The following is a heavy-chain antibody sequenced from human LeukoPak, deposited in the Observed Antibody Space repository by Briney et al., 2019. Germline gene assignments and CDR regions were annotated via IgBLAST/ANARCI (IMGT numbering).Heavy chain of an antibody. CDR1: GFTFSSYD. V-gene: IGHV3-23*01. CDR3: AKPSSGNYPPTGY. Sequence: GGSVRHSCAASGFTFSSYDVSWVRQAPGKGLEWVSAISGSGDRTHYADSVKGRFTISRDNSKNTLYLQINSLRAEDTAVYYCAKPSSGNYPPTGYWGQGTLVTVSS. CDR2: ISGSGDRT. D-gene: IGHD1-26*01. J-gene: IGHJ4*02.